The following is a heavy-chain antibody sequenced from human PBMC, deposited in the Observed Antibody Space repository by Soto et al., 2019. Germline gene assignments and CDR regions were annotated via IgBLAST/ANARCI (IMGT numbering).Heavy chain of an antibody. V-gene: IGHV3-15*01. D-gene: IGHD2-15*01. Sequence: EMQLVESGGGLVEPGGSLRLSCAASGFAFSHVWMTWVRQAPGKGLEWVGRIKRKSDHGTTDYAAAVQGRFTISRDDSKNTLYLQIDSLKTEDTAVYYCATEGQMSGASDWADYFDHWGRGTLVTVSS. CDR1: GFAFSHVW. CDR2: IKRKSDHGTT. CDR3: ATEGQMSGASDWADYFDH. J-gene: IGHJ4*01.